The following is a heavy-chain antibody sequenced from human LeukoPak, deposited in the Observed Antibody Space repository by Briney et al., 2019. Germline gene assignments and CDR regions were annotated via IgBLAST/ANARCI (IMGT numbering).Heavy chain of an antibody. V-gene: IGHV3-49*04. CDR3: TRDESVSSLVRYYYYGMDV. Sequence: GRSLRLSCTASGFTFGDYAMSRVRQAPGKGLEWVGFIRSKAYGGTTEYAASVKGRFTISRDDSKSIAYLQMNSLKTEDTAVYYYTRDESVSSLVRYYYYGMDVWGQGTTVTVSS. CDR1: GFTFGDYA. J-gene: IGHJ6*02. D-gene: IGHD6-13*01. CDR2: IRSKAYGGTT.